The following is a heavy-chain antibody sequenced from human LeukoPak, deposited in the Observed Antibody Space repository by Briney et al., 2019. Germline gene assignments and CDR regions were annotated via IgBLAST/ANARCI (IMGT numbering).Heavy chain of an antibody. CDR1: GGSFSGYY. CDR3: ARIAPYYYYYYMGV. CDR2: INHSRST. Sequence: SETLSLTSAVYGGSFSGYYWSWIRQPPGKGLEWIGEINHSRSTNYNPSLKSRVTISVDTSKHQFSLKLSSVTAADTAVYYCARIAPYYYYYYMGVWGKGTTVTVSS. J-gene: IGHJ6*03. V-gene: IGHV4-34*01. D-gene: IGHD6-13*01.